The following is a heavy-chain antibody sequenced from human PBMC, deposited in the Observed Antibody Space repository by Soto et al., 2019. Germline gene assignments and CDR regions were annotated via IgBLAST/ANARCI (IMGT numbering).Heavy chain of an antibody. CDR3: ANGMLRGIAVAEGV. D-gene: IGHD6-19*01. CDR2: ISGSGGST. J-gene: IGHJ6*02. CDR1: GFTFSSYA. Sequence: EVQLLESGGGLVQPGGSLRLSCAASGFTFSSYAMSWVRQAPGKGLEWVSAISGSGGSTYYADSVKGRFTISRDNSKNTLYLQMNSLRAEDTAVYYCANGMLRGIAVAEGVWGQGTTVTVSS. V-gene: IGHV3-23*01.